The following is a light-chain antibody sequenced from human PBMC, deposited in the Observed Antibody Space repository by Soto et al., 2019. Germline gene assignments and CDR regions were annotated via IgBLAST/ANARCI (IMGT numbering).Light chain of an antibody. CDR3: QQYNSYVT. CDR2: KAS. J-gene: IGKJ1*01. Sequence: DIQMTQSPSTLSASVGDRVTITCRASQSISSWLAWYQQKPGKAPKLLIYKASSLESGVPSRFSGSGSGTEFTLTISRLQPDDFATYYCQQYNSYVTFGQGTKVEIK. CDR1: QSISSW. V-gene: IGKV1-5*03.